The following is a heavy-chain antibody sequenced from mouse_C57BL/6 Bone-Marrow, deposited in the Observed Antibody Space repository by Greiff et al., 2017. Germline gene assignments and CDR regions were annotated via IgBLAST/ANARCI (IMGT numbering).Heavy chain of an antibody. CDR2: INPNNGGT. Sequence: VQLKQSGPELVKPGASVKIPCKASGYTFTDYNMAWVKQSHGKSLELIGDINPNNGGTIYNQKFKGKATLTVDKSTSTAYMELRSLTSEDTAVYYCARSKGWFAYWGQGTLVTVSA. CDR1: GYTFTDYN. J-gene: IGHJ3*01. V-gene: IGHV1-18*01. CDR3: ARSKGWFAY.